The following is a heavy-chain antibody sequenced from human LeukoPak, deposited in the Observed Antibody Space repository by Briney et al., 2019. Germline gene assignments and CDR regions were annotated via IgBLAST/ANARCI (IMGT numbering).Heavy chain of an antibody. CDR2: ISYSGST. CDR1: GGSISSNY. D-gene: IGHD4-23*01. Sequence: PSETLSLTCTVSGGSISSNYWSWIRQPPGKGLEWIGYISYSGSTNYNPSLESRVTISEDTSKNHFSLKLSSVTAADTAVYYCARLPQNYGGNARFDSWGQGTLVIVSS. J-gene: IGHJ4*02. CDR3: ARLPQNYGGNARFDS. V-gene: IGHV4-59*01.